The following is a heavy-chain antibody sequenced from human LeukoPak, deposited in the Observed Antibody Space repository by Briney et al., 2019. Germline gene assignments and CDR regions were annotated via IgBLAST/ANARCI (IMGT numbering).Heavy chain of an antibody. D-gene: IGHD6-19*01. CDR1: GYTFTNYA. V-gene: IGHV1-18*01. J-gene: IGHJ4*02. Sequence: ASVKVSCKTSGYTFTNYAINWVRQAPGQGLEWMGWISAYNGNTNYAQKFQGRVTMTTDTSTSTAYMELRSLRSDDTAVYHCARDQGSGWYVADYWGQGTLVTVSS. CDR2: ISAYNGNT. CDR3: ARDQGSGWYVADY.